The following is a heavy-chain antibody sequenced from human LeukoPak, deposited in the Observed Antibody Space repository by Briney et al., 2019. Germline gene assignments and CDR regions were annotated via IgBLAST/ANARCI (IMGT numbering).Heavy chain of an antibody. CDR2: IIPILGIA. D-gene: IGHD3-3*01. J-gene: IGHJ3*02. CDR3: ARGTSGDAFDI. CDR1: GGTFSSYA. Sequence: ASVKVSCKASGGTFSSYAISWVRQAPGQGLEWMGRIIPILGIANYAQKFQGRVTITADKSTSTAYMGLSSLRSEDTAVYYCARGTSGDAFDIWGQGTMVTVSS. V-gene: IGHV1-69*04.